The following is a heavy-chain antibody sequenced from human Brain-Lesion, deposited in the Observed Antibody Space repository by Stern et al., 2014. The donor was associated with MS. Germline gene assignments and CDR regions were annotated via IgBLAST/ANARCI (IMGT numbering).Heavy chain of an antibody. V-gene: IGHV4-61*02. D-gene: IGHD2-2*01. Sequence: VQLVESGPGLVKPSQTLSLSCTVSGGSISSGGYYWSWIRQPAGKGLEWIGRIFNSGRTSYNPSLKSRLTISIDTSKNQFSLRLNSMTAADTAVYYCARGRVVPGFQYYATDVWGQGTTVIVSS. CDR1: GGSISSGGYY. J-gene: IGHJ6*02. CDR2: IFNSGRT. CDR3: ARGRVVPGFQYYATDV.